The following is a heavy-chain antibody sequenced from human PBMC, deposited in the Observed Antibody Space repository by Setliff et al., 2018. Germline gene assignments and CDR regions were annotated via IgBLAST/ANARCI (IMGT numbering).Heavy chain of an antibody. J-gene: IGHJ3*02. CDR3: ARDRGHDYGGLDI. V-gene: IGHV4-59*01. CDR1: GASISTYY. Sequence: SETLSLTCTVSGASISTYYWSWIRQPPGKGLEWIGYIYYSGSTNYNPSLKSRVTISVDTSKNQFALKLSSVTAADTAVYYCARDRGHDYGGLDIWGQGTMVT. CDR2: IYYSGST. D-gene: IGHD4-17*01.